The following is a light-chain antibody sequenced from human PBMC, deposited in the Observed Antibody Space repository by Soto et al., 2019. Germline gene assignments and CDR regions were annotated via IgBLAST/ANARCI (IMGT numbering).Light chain of an antibody. CDR1: QSISSW. CDR2: KAS. J-gene: IGKJ1*01. V-gene: IGKV1-5*03. CDR3: QQYNSLWT. Sequence: DIQMTQSPSTLSASVGDRVTITCRASQSISSWLAWYQQKPGKAPKLLIYKASSLESGVPSRVSGSGSGTEFTLTISSLQPDDFATYYRQQYNSLWTFGQGTKVEIK.